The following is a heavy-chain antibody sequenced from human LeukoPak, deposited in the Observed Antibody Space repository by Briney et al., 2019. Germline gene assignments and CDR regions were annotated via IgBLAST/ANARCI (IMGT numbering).Heavy chain of an antibody. CDR1: GFTFSSYW. V-gene: IGHV4-34*01. D-gene: IGHD4-17*01. CDR3: ARGQGGDFDY. J-gene: IGHJ4*02. CDR2: INHSGST. Sequence: GSLRLSCAASGFTFSSYWMSWVRQAPGKGLEWIGEINHSGSTNYNPSLKSRVTISVDTSKNQFSLKLSSVTAADTAVYYCARGQGGDFDYWGQGTLVTVSS.